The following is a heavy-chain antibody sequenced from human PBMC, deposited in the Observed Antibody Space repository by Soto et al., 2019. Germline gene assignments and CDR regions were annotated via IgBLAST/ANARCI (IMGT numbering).Heavy chain of an antibody. Sequence: SETLSLTCTVSWDSTRGSYGRWVRQSSGLGLEWIGYIHYSGSTNYNPSLTGRVTISQDTSKNQFSLKMKSVTAADTAVYYCARADVAGRHRLYVYYYALNIWGQGTSVTVSS. V-gene: IGHV4-59*01. D-gene: IGHD2-2*02. J-gene: IGHJ6*02. CDR1: WDSTRGSY. CDR3: ARADVAGRHRLYVYYYALNI. CDR2: IHYSGST.